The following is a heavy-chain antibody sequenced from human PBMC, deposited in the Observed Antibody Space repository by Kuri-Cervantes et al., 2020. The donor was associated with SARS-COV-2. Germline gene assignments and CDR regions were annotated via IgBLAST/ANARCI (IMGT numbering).Heavy chain of an antibody. J-gene: IGHJ6*03. CDR1: GYTFSVYF. CDR2: INPSGGST. Sequence: ASVKVSCKASGYTFSVYFLHWVRQAPGQGLEWMGIINPSGGSTSYAQKFQGRVTMTRDTSTSTVYMELSSLRSEDTAVYYCAREGIFGVVHQVPMRYHYMDVWGKGTTVTVSS. D-gene: IGHD3-3*01. V-gene: IGHV1-46*01. CDR3: AREGIFGVVHQVPMRYHYMDV.